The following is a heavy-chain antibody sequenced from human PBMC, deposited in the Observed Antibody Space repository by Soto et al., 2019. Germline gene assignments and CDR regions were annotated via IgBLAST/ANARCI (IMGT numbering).Heavy chain of an antibody. J-gene: IGHJ6*02. V-gene: IGHV4-30-4*01. CDR1: GGSIRSGDYY. CDR3: ARDRGALGFYDSGGYYSYGMDV. Sequence: SETLSLTCSVSGGSIRSGDYYWSWIRHPPGKGLEWIGDIYYGGSTYYTPSLKSRLTITIDTSKNQFSLQMSSVTAADTAVYYWARDRGALGFYDSGGYYSYGMDVWGQGTTVTVSS. CDR2: IYYGGST. D-gene: IGHD3-22*01.